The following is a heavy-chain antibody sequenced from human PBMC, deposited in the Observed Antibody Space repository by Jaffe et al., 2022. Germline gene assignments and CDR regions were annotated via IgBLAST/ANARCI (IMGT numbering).Heavy chain of an antibody. J-gene: IGHJ4*02. D-gene: IGHD6-19*01. CDR2: ISWDGGST. CDR1: GFTFDDYT. V-gene: IGHV3-43*01. Sequence: EVQLVESGGVVVQPGGSLRLSCAASGFTFDDYTMHWVRQAPGKGLEWVSLISWDGGSTYYADSVKGRFTISRDNSKNSLYLQMNSLRTEDTALYYCAKDTSALSSVPGLRYSSGWYYFDYWGQGTLVTVSS. CDR3: AKDTSALSSVPGLRYSSGWYYFDY.